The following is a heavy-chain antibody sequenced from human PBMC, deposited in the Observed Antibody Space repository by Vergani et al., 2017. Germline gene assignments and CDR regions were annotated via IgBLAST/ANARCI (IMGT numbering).Heavy chain of an antibody. D-gene: IGHD4-11*01. CDR1: GGSFTSYH. CDR3: ARVNTETNGHIYDYYYMDV. CDR2: IDHTGRP. J-gene: IGHJ6*03. Sequence: QVQLQQWGGGLLKPSETLSLTCVVNGGSFTSYHWTWIRQSPGEGLEWVADIDHTGRPDYNPSLKSRLTMSVDKSRNQFSLTLNSVTATDTAIYFCARVNTETNGHIYDYYYMDVWGQGTAVTVS. V-gene: IGHV4-34*01.